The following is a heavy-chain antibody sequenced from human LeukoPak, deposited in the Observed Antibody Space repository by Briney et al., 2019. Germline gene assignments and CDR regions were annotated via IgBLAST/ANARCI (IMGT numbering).Heavy chain of an antibody. CDR3: ARETDY. Sequence: PGGSLRLSCAASGFTFDDYAMHWVRQAPGKGLEWVSGISWNSDSIGYADSVKGRFTISRDNAKNSLYLQMNSLRAEDTALYYCARETDYWGQGTLVTVSS. J-gene: IGHJ4*02. CDR2: ISWNSDSI. CDR1: GFTFDDYA. V-gene: IGHV3-9*01.